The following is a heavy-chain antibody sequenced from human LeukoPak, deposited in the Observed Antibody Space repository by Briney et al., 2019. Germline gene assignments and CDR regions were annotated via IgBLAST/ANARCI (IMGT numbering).Heavy chain of an antibody. CDR2: IKQDGSEK. J-gene: IGHJ3*01. D-gene: IGHD3-9*01. CDR1: GFTFSSYW. CDR3: ATDLYVAYYDILIGSPNALDV. V-gene: IGHV3-7*01. Sequence: PGGSLRLSCAASGFTFSSYWMSWVRQAPGKGLEWVANIKQDGSEKYYVDSVKGRFTISRDSAKNSLYLQMNSLRAEDTAMYYCATDLYVAYYDILIGSPNALDVWGQGTMVTVSS.